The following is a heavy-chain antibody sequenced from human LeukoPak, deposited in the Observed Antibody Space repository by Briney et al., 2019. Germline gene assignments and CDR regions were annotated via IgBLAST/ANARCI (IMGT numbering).Heavy chain of an antibody. CDR2: ISSTSVI. D-gene: IGHD4-23*01. CDR3: AREGDGGNSGFAY. Sequence: PGGSLRLSCAVSGLTFSGYNMNWVRQAPGKGLEWIAYISSTSVIYYADSLKGRFTISRDNAKNSLYLQMNSLRVDDTAVYYCAREGDGGNSGFAYWGQGTLVTVSS. J-gene: IGHJ4*02. V-gene: IGHV3-48*01. CDR1: GLTFSGYN.